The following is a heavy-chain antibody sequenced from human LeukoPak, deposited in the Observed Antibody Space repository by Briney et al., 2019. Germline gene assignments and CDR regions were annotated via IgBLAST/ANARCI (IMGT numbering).Heavy chain of an antibody. Sequence: PSETLSLTCTVSGGSISSSSYYWGWIRQPPGKGLEWIGSIYYSGSTYYNPSLKSRVTISVDTSKNQFSLKLSSVTAADTAVYYCARYSYGHGEYWSFDLWGRGTLVTVSS. V-gene: IGHV4-39*01. CDR2: IYYSGST. CDR1: GGSISSSSYY. J-gene: IGHJ2*01. D-gene: IGHD5-18*01. CDR3: ARYSYGHGEYWSFDL.